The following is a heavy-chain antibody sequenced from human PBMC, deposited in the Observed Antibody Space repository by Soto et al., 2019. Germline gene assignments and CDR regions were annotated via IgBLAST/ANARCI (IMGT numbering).Heavy chain of an antibody. CDR3: ARDGGRTGGHCSGGSCYSGWFDP. Sequence: QVQLQQWGAGLLKPSETLSLTCAVYGGSFSGYYWSWIRQPPGKGLEWIGEINHSGSTNYNPSLKSRVTISVDTSKNQFSLKLSSVTAADTAVYYCARDGGRTGGHCSGGSCYSGWFDPWGQGTLFTVSS. V-gene: IGHV4-34*01. D-gene: IGHD2-15*01. CDR1: GGSFSGYY. J-gene: IGHJ5*02. CDR2: INHSGST.